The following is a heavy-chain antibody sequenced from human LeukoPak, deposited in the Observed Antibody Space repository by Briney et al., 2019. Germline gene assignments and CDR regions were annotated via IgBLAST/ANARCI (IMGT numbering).Heavy chain of an antibody. V-gene: IGHV4-39*01. Sequence: PSETLSLTCTVSGGSISSSSYYWGWIRQPPGKGLEWIGSIYYSGSTYYNPSLKSRVTISVDTSKNQFSLKLSSVTAADTAVYYCARLGIGSSWYSREYYFDYWGQGTLVTVSS. CDR3: ARLGIGSSWYSREYYFDY. J-gene: IGHJ4*02. CDR1: GGSISSSSYY. CDR2: IYYSGST. D-gene: IGHD6-13*01.